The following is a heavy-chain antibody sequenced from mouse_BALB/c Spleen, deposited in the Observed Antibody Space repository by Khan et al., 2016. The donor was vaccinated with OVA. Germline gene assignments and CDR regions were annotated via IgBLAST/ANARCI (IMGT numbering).Heavy chain of an antibody. CDR3: ARLLINFDY. CDR2: INPSNGRT. Sequence: QVQLQQPGAELVNPGASVNLSCKASGYTLTSYWMHWVKQRPGQGLEWIGEINPSNGRTNYNEKFKSKATLAVDKSSSTAYMQLSSPTSEDSAVDDCARLLINFDYWGQGTTLTVSS. CDR1: GYTLTSYW. V-gene: IGHV1S81*02. D-gene: IGHD2-1*01. J-gene: IGHJ2*01.